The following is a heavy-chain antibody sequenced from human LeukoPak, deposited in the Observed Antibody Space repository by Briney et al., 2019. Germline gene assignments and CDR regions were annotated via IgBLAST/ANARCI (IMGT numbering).Heavy chain of an antibody. Sequence: ASVKVSCKASGYTFTSYGISWVRQAPGQGLEWMGWISAYNGNTNYAQKLQGRVTMTTDTSTSTAYMELRSQRSDDTAVYYCARDQGSYCSGGSCYVYGTDVWGQGTTVTVSS. CDR1: GYTFTSYG. CDR2: ISAYNGNT. CDR3: ARDQGSYCSGGSCYVYGTDV. D-gene: IGHD2-15*01. J-gene: IGHJ6*02. V-gene: IGHV1-18*01.